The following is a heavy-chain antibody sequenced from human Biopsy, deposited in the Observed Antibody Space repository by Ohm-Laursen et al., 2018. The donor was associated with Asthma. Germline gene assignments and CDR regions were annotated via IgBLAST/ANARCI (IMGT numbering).Heavy chain of an antibody. CDR1: GGSISSSSYY. V-gene: IGHV4-39*01. D-gene: IGHD6-13*01. Sequence: GTLSFTCTVSGGSISSSSYYWGWIRQPPGKGLGWIGSIYYSGSTYYNPSLKSRVTIFVDTSKNQFFLKLSSVTAADTAVYYCARAVSSSSYWYFDLWGRGDLVTVSS. J-gene: IGHJ2*01. CDR2: IYYSGST. CDR3: ARAVSSSSYWYFDL.